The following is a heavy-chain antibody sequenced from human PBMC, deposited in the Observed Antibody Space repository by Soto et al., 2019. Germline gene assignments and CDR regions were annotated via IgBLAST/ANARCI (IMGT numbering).Heavy chain of an antibody. J-gene: IGHJ6*02. CDR2: ISYDGSNK. Sequence: QVQLVESGGGVVQPGRSLRLSCAASGFTFSSYGMHWVRQAPGKGLEWVAGISYDGSNKYYADSVKGRFTISRDNSKNTLYLQMNSLRAEDTAVYYCAKDRDGMDVWGQGTTVTVSS. V-gene: IGHV3-30*18. CDR1: GFTFSSYG. CDR3: AKDRDGMDV. D-gene: IGHD3-10*01.